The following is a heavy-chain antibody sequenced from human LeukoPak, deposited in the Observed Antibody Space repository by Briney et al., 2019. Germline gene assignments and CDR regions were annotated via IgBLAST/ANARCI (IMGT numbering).Heavy chain of an antibody. Sequence: GGSLRLSCAGSGFTFSSYEMNWVRQAPGKGLEWVSYINSGSSTIYYAPSVKGRFTISRDNAKNSLYLQMNSLRAEDTAVYYCARWRLYTGSGTGTSRYSFDLLGQGTLITVSS. J-gene: IGHJ4*02. CDR1: GFTFSSYE. CDR3: ARWRLYTGSGTGTSRYSFDL. V-gene: IGHV3-48*03. CDR2: INSGSSTI. D-gene: IGHD3-16*02.